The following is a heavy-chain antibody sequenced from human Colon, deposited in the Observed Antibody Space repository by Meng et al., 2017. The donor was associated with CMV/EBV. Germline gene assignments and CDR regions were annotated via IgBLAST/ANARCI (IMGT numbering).Heavy chain of an antibody. CDR3: ARRVGSGKYYFDN. CDR2: IDHMEST. D-gene: IGHD3-10*01. CDR1: GGSFTGYY. V-gene: IGHV4-34*01. Sequence: CAGDGGSFTGYYYSWLRQPPGKGLEWIGEIDHMESTNYNPSLKSRVTLSIATSKNQFSLRLNSVTAADTAVYFCARRVGSGKYYFDNWSQGALVTVSS. J-gene: IGHJ4*02.